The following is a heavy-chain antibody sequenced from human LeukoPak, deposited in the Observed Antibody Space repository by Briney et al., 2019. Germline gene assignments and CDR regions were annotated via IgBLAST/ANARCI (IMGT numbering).Heavy chain of an antibody. CDR2: ISGSNGNT. J-gene: IGHJ5*02. D-gene: IGHD5-24*01. CDR1: GYTFTRYG. CDR3: ARDNSVRDEAWWFYP. Sequence: GASVKVSCKAFGYTFTRYGVSWVRQAPGQGLEWIGWISGSNGNTNYAQNFQGRVTLTRDMSTSTDYLELSSLRSEDTAVYYCARDNSVRDEAWWFYPWGQGTLVTVSS. V-gene: IGHV1-18*01.